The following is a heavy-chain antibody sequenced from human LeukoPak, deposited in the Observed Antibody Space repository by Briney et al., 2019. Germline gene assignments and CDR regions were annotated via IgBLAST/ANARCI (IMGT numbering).Heavy chain of an antibody. Sequence: SETLSLTCAVYGGSFSGYYWSWIRQPPGKGLEWIGEINHSGSTNYNPSLKSRVTISVDTSKNQFSLKLSSVTAADTAVYYCARDLPVFDYRGQGTLVTVSS. CDR3: ARDLPVFDY. V-gene: IGHV4-34*01. CDR1: GGSFSGYY. J-gene: IGHJ4*02. CDR2: INHSGST.